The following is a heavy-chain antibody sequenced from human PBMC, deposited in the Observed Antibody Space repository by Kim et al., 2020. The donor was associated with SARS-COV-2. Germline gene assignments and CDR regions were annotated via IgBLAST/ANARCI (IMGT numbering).Heavy chain of an antibody. J-gene: IGHJ2*01. CDR2: IYYSGST. CDR3: ARAGYSSCWDPDL. V-gene: IGHV4-59*01. Sequence: SETLSLTCTVSGGSISSYYWSWIRQPPGKGLEWIGYIYYSGSTNYNPSLKSRVTISVDTSKNQFSLKLSSVTAADTAVYYCARAGYSSCWDPDLWGRGTLVTVSS. CDR1: GGSISSYY. D-gene: IGHD6-19*01.